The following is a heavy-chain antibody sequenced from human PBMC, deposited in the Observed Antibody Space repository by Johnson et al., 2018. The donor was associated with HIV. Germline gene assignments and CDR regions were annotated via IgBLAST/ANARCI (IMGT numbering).Heavy chain of an antibody. CDR3: AKVGGRHDYGDYLGAFDI. CDR2: IRYDGSNK. CDR1: GFTFSSYA. Sequence: QVQLVESGGGLVQPGGSLRLSCAASGFTFSSYAMHWVRPAPGKGLGWMAFIRYDGSNKYFADSVKGRFTISRDNSKNTLYLQMNSLRAEDTAVYYCAKVGGRHDYGDYLGAFDIWGQGTMVTVSS. J-gene: IGHJ3*02. D-gene: IGHD4-17*01. V-gene: IGHV3-30*02.